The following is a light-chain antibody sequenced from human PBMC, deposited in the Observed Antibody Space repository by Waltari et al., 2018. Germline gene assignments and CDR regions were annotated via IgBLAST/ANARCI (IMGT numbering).Light chain of an antibody. J-gene: IGKJ4*01. CDR1: QSVRIY. CDR2: VAS. Sequence: EIVLTQSPATLSLSPGERATLSCRASQSVRIYLAWYQQKPGQAPSLLLYVASKRATGIPARFSGSGSGTDFTLTISSLEPEDFAVYYCQQRYSWPLTFGGGTKVEIK. V-gene: IGKV3-11*01. CDR3: QQRYSWPLT.